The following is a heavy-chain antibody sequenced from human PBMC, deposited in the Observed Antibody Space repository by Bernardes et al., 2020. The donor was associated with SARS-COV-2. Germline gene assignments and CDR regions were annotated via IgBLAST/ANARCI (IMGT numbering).Heavy chain of an antibody. D-gene: IGHD1-26*01. CDR1: GFTFSSYW. J-gene: IGHJ6*02. CDR3: ARDGGSSGSYSLYYYYGMDV. CDR2: IKQDGSEK. V-gene: IGHV3-7*01. Sequence: GSLRLSCAASGFTFSSYWMSWVRQAPGKGLEWVANIKQDGSEKYYVDSVKGRFTISRDNAKNSLYLQMNSLRAEDTAVYYCARDGGSSGSYSLYYYYGMDVWGQGTTVTVSS.